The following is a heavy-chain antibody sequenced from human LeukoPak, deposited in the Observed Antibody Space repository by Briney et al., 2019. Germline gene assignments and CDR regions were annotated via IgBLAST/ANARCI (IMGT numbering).Heavy chain of an antibody. Sequence: TGGSLRLSCVASGFIFSTYGMHWGRQAPGKGLEWVAFIRYDGSNKYYADSVKGRFTISRDNSKNTLYLQMNSLRAEDTAVYYCARGGPSYGDYVGHHVDYWGQGTLVTVSS. V-gene: IGHV3-30*02. D-gene: IGHD4-17*01. CDR3: ARGGPSYGDYVGHHVDY. CDR2: IRYDGSNK. CDR1: GFIFSTYG. J-gene: IGHJ4*02.